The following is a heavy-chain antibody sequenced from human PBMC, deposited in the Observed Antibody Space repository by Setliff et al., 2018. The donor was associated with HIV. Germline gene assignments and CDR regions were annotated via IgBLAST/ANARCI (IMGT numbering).Heavy chain of an antibody. CDR2: IKQDGSEK. CDR1: GFTFSTYW. D-gene: IGHD4-17*01. J-gene: IGHJ4*02. Sequence: HPGESLKISCAASGFTFSTYWMSWVRQAQGKGLEWVANIKQDGSEKNYMDSVKGRSTISRDNAKNSLYLQMNSLRAEDTALYYCARVATVTRNFDYWGQGTLVTVSS. V-gene: IGHV3-7*05. CDR3: ARVATVTRNFDY.